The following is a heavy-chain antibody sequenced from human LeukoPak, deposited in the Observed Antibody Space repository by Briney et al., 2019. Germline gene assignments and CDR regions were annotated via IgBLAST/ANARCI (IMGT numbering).Heavy chain of an antibody. D-gene: IGHD2-2*02. Sequence: RGSLRLSCAASGYTFSSDVMNWVRQAPGKGLEWVSGISGSGGSKNYADSLMGRFTISRDNSKNTLYLQMDRLRAEETAVYYCAKAREAIDGWFERWLQGGLVAV. CDR3: AKAREAIDGWFER. CDR1: GYTFSSDV. J-gene: IGHJ5*02. CDR2: ISGSGGSK. V-gene: IGHV3-23*01.